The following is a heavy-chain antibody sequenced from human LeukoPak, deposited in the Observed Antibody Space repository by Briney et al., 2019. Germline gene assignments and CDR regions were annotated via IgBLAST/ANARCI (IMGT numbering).Heavy chain of an antibody. CDR1: VYTFSDFC. V-gene: IGHV3-23*01. Sequence: GGFLRLSCSASVYTFSDFCMNWVRQAPWKGLEWILGSSDNGGATYHADFVKGRFTISRDNSKNTLYLQMNSLRVEDTAIYYCARVDSSGCSGEMDYWGQGTLVTVSS. CDR3: ARVDSSGCSGEMDY. D-gene: IGHD6-19*01. J-gene: IGHJ4*02. CDR2: SSDNGGAT.